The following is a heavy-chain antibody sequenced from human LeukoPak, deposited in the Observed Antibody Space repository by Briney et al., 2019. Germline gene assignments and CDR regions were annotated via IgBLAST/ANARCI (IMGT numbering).Heavy chain of an antibody. CDR3: ASLLYDSSGYYDP. CDR1: GGTFSSYA. V-gene: IGHV1-69*05. D-gene: IGHD3-22*01. J-gene: IGHJ5*02. CDR2: IIPIFGTA. Sequence: SVKVSCKASGGTFSSYAISWVQQAPGQGLEWMGGIIPIFGTANYAQKFQGRVTITTDESTSTAYMELSSLRSEDTAVYYCASLLYDSSGYYDPWGQGTLVTVSS.